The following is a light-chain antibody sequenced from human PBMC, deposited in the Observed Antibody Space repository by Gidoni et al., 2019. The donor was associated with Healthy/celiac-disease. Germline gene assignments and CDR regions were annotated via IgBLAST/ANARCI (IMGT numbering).Light chain of an antibody. Sequence: AIRLTQSPSSFSASTCDRVTITCRASQGISSYLAWYQQKPGKAPKLLIYAASTLQSGVPSRFSGRRSVTDFTLTISCLQSEDFATYYCRQYYSYWTFGQGTKVEIK. CDR2: AAS. J-gene: IGKJ1*01. V-gene: IGKV1-8*01. CDR1: QGISSY. CDR3: RQYYSYWT.